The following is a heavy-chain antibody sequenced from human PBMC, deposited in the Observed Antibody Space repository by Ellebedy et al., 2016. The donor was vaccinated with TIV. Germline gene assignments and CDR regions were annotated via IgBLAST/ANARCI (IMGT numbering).Heavy chain of an antibody. D-gene: IGHD5-18*01. CDR1: GFTFSDYT. J-gene: IGHJ4*02. CDR2: ITKSGDYM. Sequence: PGGSLRLSCAASGFTFSDYTMNWVRQAPGKGLEWISSITKSGDYMYYADSVKGRFTISRDNARNSLDLQMNSLRADDTAVYYCARDTAMDYWGQGTLVTVSS. V-gene: IGHV3-21*01. CDR3: ARDTAMDY.